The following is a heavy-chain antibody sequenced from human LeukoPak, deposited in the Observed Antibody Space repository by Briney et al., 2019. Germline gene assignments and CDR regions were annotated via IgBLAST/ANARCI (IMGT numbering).Heavy chain of an antibody. CDR1: GVSISSYY. CDR2: IYYSGST. V-gene: IGHV4-59*01. CDR3: ARARGRVVGYYFDY. D-gene: IGHD1-26*01. J-gene: IGHJ4*02. Sequence: SETLSLTCTVSGVSISSYYWSWIRQPPGKGLEWIGYIYYSGSTNYNPSLKSRVTISVDTSKNQFSLKLSSVTAADTAVYYCARARGRVVGYYFDYWGQGILVTVSS.